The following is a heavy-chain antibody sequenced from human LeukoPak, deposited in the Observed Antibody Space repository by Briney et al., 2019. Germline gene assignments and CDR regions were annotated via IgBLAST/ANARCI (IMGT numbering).Heavy chain of an antibody. CDR2: INHSGST. CDR1: GGSFSGYY. CDR3: ARAGKRRLLGGPYGMDV. V-gene: IGHV4-34*01. J-gene: IGHJ6*02. Sequence: KPSETLSLTCAVYGGSFSGYYWSWIRQPPGKGLEWIGEINHSGSTNYNPSLKSRVTISVDTSKNQFSLKLSSVTAADTAVYYCARAGKRRLLGGPYGMDVWGQGTTVTVSS. D-gene: IGHD3-22*01.